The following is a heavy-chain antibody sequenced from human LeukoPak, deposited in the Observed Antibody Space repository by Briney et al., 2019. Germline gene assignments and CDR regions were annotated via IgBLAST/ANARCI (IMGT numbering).Heavy chain of an antibody. V-gene: IGHV3-23*01. CDR1: GFTFSSYW. D-gene: IGHD6-6*01. CDR3: AKHSSSIAARPVDY. J-gene: IGHJ4*02. Sequence: GGSLRLSCAASGFTFSSYWMSWVRQAPGKGLEWVSAISGSGGSTYYADSVKGRFTISRDNSKSTLYLQMNSLRAEDTAVYYCAKHSSSIAARPVDYWGQGTLVTVSS. CDR2: ISGSGGST.